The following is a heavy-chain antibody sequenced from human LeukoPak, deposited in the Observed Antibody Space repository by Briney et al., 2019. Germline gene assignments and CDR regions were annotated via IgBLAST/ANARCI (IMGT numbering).Heavy chain of an antibody. V-gene: IGHV4-61*05. Sequence: SETLSLTCTISGGSISSSSYYWGWIRQPPGKGLEWIGYIYYSGSTNYNPSLKSRVTISVETSKNEFSLKLRSVTAADTAVYYCARVTGYRIEDYFDYWGQGTLVTVSS. J-gene: IGHJ4*02. D-gene: IGHD6-13*01. CDR1: GGSISSSSYY. CDR3: ARVTGYRIEDYFDY. CDR2: IYYSGST.